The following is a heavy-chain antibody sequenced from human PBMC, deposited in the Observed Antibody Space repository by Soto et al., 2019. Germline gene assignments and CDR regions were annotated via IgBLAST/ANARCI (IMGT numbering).Heavy chain of an antibody. D-gene: IGHD2-15*01. CDR3: ARVEPLHSRLDY. CDR2: ISSSGSTI. J-gene: IGHJ4*02. V-gene: IGHV3-11*01. Sequence: QVQLVESGGGLVKPGGSLRLSCAASGFTFSDYYMSWIRQAPGKGLEWVSYISSSGSTIYYADSEKGRFTISRDNTKNSMYLQMNSLRAEDTAVYYCARVEPLHSRLDYWGQGTLVTVSS. CDR1: GFTFSDYY.